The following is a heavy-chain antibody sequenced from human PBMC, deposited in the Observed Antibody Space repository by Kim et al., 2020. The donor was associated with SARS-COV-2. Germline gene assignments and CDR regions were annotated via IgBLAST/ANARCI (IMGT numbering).Heavy chain of an antibody. CDR1: GGTFSSYA. V-gene: IGHV1-69*06. J-gene: IGHJ4*02. CDR3: ARSVGSGYDWLDY. D-gene: IGHD5-12*01. Sequence: SVKVSCKASGGTFSSYAISWVRQAPGQGLEWMGGIIPIFGTANYAQKFQGRVTITADKSTSTAYMELSSLRSEDTAVYYCARSVGSGYDWLDYWGQGTLVTVSS. CDR2: IIPIFGTA.